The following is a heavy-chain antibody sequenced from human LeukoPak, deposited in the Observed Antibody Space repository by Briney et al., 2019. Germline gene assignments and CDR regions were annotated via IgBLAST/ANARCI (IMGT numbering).Heavy chain of an antibody. J-gene: IGHJ4*02. D-gene: IGHD3-10*01. V-gene: IGHV1-2*02. CDR2: INPNSGGT. Sequence: ASVKVSCKASGYTFTGYYMHWVRQAPGQGLERMGWINPNSGGTNYAQKFQGRVTMTRDTSISTAYMELSRLRSDDTAVYYCARDRLIDYYYGSGSYPYWGQGTLVTVSS. CDR1: GYTFTGYY. CDR3: ARDRLIDYYYGSGSYPY.